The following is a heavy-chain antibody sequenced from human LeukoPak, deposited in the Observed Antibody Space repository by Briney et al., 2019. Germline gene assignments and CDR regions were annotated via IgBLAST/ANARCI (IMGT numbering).Heavy chain of an antibody. CDR1: GFTFSSYW. CDR3: ARDLLGNSGSYLRHPNGPPFDY. J-gene: IGHJ4*02. CDR2: INSDGSST. V-gene: IGHV3-74*01. Sequence: GVSLRLSCAASGFTFSSYWMHWVRQAPGKGLVWVSRINSDGSSTSYADSVKGRFTISRDNAKNTLYLQMNSLRAEDTAVYYCARDLLGNSGSYLRHPNGPPFDYWGQGTLVTVSS. D-gene: IGHD1-26*01.